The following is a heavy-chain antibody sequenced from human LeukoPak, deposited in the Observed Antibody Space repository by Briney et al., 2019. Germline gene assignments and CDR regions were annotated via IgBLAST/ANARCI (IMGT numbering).Heavy chain of an antibody. CDR1: GGSISSYY. Sequence: PSETLSLTXTVSGGSISSYYWSWIRQPPGKGLEWIGYIYYSGSTNYNPSLKSRVTISVDTPKNQFSLKLSSVTAADTAVYYCARLTWERGLAFDIWGQGTMVTVSS. CDR2: IYYSGST. J-gene: IGHJ3*02. CDR3: ARLTWERGLAFDI. D-gene: IGHD1-26*01. V-gene: IGHV4-59*01.